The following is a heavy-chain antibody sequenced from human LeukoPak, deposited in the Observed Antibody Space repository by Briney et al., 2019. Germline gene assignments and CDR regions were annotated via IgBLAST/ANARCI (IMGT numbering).Heavy chain of an antibody. CDR1: GGAISSGGYY. V-gene: IGHV4-31*03. CDR3: ASQLYSNYVDY. J-gene: IGHJ4*02. Sequence: SETLSLTCTVSGGAISSGGYYWSWIRQHPGKGPEWIGYIYYSGSTYYNPSLKSRFTISVDTSKNQFSLKLTSVTAADTAVYYCASQLYSNYVDYWGQGTLVTVSS. D-gene: IGHD4-11*01. CDR2: IYYSGST.